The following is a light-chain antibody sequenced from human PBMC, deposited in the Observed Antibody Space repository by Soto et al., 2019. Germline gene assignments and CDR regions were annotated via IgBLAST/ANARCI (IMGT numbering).Light chain of an antibody. CDR3: QQYRIVPV. Sequence: DIQMTQSPTSLSASVGDRVTISCRASQGIRNFVAWYQQKPGKAPKLLIYAASTLQSGHPSRFSGSGSGTDFPLTINSLQHEDVATYSCQQYRIVPVFGPGTKLEIK. CDR1: QGIRNF. CDR2: AAS. J-gene: IGKJ3*01. V-gene: IGKV1-27*01.